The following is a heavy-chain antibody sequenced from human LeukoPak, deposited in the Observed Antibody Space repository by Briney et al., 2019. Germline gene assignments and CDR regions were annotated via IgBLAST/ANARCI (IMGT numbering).Heavy chain of an antibody. D-gene: IGHD6-13*01. J-gene: IGHJ4*02. CDR1: GASIRNYY. CDR3: AKEGAAPGPDFDY. V-gene: IGHV4-4*07. Sequence: PSETLSLTCTVSGASIRNYYWSWIRPPAGKGLEWIGRIVPSGSTNYNPSLKSRVTMSVDTSKNQFSLKLNSVTAADTAVYYCAKEGAAPGPDFDYWGQGTLVIVSS. CDR2: IVPSGST.